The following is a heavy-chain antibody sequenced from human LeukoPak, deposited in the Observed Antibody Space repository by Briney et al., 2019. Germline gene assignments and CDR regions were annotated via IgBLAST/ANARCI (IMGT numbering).Heavy chain of an antibody. J-gene: IGHJ4*03. CDR3: ARGPTISETGYFDY. CDR2: INHRGDT. Sequence: PSETLSLTCAVYGGSFNTYYWSWIRQSPGKGLEGIAEINHRGDTNYNPSVKSRVTISVDTSKNQFSLKVNSLTAADTAVYYCARGPTISETGYFDYWGQGTLVTVSS. CDR1: GGSFNTYY. V-gene: IGHV4-34*01. D-gene: IGHD1-1*01.